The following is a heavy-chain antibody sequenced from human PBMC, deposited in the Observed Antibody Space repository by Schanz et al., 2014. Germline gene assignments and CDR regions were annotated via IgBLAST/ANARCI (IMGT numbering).Heavy chain of an antibody. CDR1: GFTFSIHY. J-gene: IGHJ3*02. V-gene: IGHV3-7*01. CDR2: IKPDGSEK. D-gene: IGHD2-8*01. CDR3: ARLGRMGAFDI. Sequence: EVQLVESGGGLVQPGGSLRLTCAASGFTFSIHYMSWVRQAPGKGLEWVAKIKPDGSEKLYVDSVRGRFAVSRDNAKKSLFLQMNSLRAEDTAVYYCARLGRMGAFDIWGQGTMVTVSS.